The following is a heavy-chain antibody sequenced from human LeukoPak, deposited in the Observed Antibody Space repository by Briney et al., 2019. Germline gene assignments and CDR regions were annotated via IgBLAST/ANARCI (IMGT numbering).Heavy chain of an antibody. CDR3: ARGCGGDCYSYFDY. Sequence: PGGSLRLSCAASGFTFSSYGMHWVRQAPGKGLEWVAVIWYDGSKKYYADSVKGRFTISRDNSENTLYLQMNSLRAEDTAVYYCARGCGGDCYSYFDYWGQETLVTVSS. CDR2: IWYDGSKK. V-gene: IGHV3-33*01. J-gene: IGHJ4*02. D-gene: IGHD2-21*02. CDR1: GFTFSSYG.